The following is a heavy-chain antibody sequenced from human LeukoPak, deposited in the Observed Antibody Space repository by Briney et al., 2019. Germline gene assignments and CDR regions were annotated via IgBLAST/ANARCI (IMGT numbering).Heavy chain of an antibody. V-gene: IGHV3-7*03. Sequence: GGSLRLSCAASGFTFSSYWMSWVRQAPGKGLEWVANIKQDGSEKYYVDSVKGRFTISRDNAKNSLYLQMNSLRADDTAVYYCAKASGTLEYSSSFGYWGQGTLVTVSS. CDR3: AKASGTLEYSSSFGY. CDR1: GFTFSSYW. D-gene: IGHD6-6*01. CDR2: IKQDGSEK. J-gene: IGHJ4*02.